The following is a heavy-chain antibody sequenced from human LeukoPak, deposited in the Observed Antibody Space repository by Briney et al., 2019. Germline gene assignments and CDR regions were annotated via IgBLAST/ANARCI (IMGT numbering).Heavy chain of an antibody. Sequence: ASVKVSCKASGYTFTGYYMHWVRQAPGQGLEWMGRINPYSGDTNSAQKFQGRVTMTRDTSITTAYMDLSSLTPDDTAVYFCARDQGSLTRSWYTGYWGQGTQVTVSS. CDR3: ARDQGSLTRSWYTGY. V-gene: IGHV1-2*06. J-gene: IGHJ4*02. D-gene: IGHD6-13*01. CDR2: INPYSGDT. CDR1: GYTFTGYY.